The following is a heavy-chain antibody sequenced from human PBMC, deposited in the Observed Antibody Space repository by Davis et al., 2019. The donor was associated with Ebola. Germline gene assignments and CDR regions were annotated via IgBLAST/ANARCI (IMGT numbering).Heavy chain of an antibody. V-gene: IGHV3-73*01. Sequence: PGGSLRLSCAASGFTFSGSAMHWVRQASGKGLEWVGRIRSKANSYATAYAASVKGRFTISRDDSKNTAYLQMNSLRAEDTALYYCARLACTSSSCYTGNYYYYYGVDVWGQGTTVTVSS. J-gene: IGHJ6*02. CDR3: ARLACTSSSCYTGNYYYYYGVDV. CDR2: IRSKANSYAT. D-gene: IGHD2-2*02. CDR1: GFTFSGSA.